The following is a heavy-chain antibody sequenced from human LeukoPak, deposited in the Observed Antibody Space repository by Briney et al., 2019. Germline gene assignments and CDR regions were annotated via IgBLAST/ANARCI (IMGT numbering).Heavy chain of an antibody. J-gene: IGHJ4*02. CDR2: ISYDGSNK. V-gene: IGHV3-30-3*01. D-gene: IGHD3-10*01. CDR3: ARTTTPHYYGSGSYALGY. CDR1: GFSFSSYW. Sequence: GGSLRLSCAASGFSFSSYWMSWVRQGPGKGLEGVAVISYDGSNKYYADSVKGRFTISRDNSKNTLYLQMSSLSAEDTAVYYCARTTTPHYYGSGSYALGYWGQGTLVTVPS.